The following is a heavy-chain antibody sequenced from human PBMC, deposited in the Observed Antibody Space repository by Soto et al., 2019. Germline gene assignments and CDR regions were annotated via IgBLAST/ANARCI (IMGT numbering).Heavy chain of an antibody. J-gene: IGHJ4*02. V-gene: IGHV3-48*03. D-gene: IGHD3-16*01. CDR2: ISSGGRTR. CDR1: GFTFSNYE. CDR3: AKNRELYYDGSRAHDS. Sequence: VQLVESGGGVVQSGGSLRLSCAAPGFTFSNYEMNWVRQAPGKGLEWVSYISSGGRTRYYADSVKGRFTISRDNAKNSLYLQMNSLRAEDAAIYYCAKNRELYYDGSRAHDSWGQGTLVTVSS.